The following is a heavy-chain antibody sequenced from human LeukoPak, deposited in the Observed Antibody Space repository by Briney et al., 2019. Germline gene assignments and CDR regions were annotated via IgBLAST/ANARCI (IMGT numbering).Heavy chain of an antibody. D-gene: IGHD6-19*01. J-gene: IGHJ4*02. Sequence: GGSLRLSCAASGFTFSSYGMSWVRQAPGKGLEWVSAISGSGGSTYYADSVKGRFTISRDNSKNTLYLQMNSLRAEDTAVYYCAKGTGYSSGWYYFDYWGQGTLVTVSS. V-gene: IGHV3-23*01. CDR2: ISGSGGST. CDR1: GFTFSSYG. CDR3: AKGTGYSSGWYYFDY.